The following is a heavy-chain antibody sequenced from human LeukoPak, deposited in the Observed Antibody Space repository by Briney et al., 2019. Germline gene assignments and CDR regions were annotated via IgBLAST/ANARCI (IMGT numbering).Heavy chain of an antibody. J-gene: IGHJ6*02. V-gene: IGHV3-11*01. D-gene: IGHD3-3*01. CDR1: GFTFSDYY. CDR3: AREVPPITIFGVGYYGMDV. Sequence: GGSLRLSCAASGFTFSDYYMSWIRQAPGKGLEWVSYISSSGSTIYYADSVKGRFTISRDNAKNSLYLQMNSLRAEDTAVYCCAREVPPITIFGVGYYGMDVWGQGTTVTVSS. CDR2: ISSSGSTI.